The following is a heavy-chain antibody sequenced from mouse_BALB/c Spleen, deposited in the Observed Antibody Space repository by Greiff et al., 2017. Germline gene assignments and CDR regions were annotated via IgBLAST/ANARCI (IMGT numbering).Heavy chain of an antibody. CDR1: GFTFSDYY. CDR2: ISDGGSYT. D-gene: IGHD1-1*01. Sequence: EVQLVESGGGLVKPGGSLKLSCAASGFTFSDYYMYWVRQTPEKRLEWVATISDGGSYTYYPDSVKGRFTISRDNAKNNLYLQMSSLKSEDTAMYYCAREEDYGAYWGQGTLVTVSA. V-gene: IGHV5-4*02. J-gene: IGHJ3*01. CDR3: AREEDYGAY.